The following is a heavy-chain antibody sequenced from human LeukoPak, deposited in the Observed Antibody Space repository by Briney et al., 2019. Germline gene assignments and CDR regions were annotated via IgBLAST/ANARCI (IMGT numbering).Heavy chain of an antibody. V-gene: IGHV3-7*01. Sequence: GGSLRLSCAASGFTFSSYEMNWVRQAPGKGLEWVANIKQDGSEKYYVDSVKGRFTISRDNAKNSLYLQMNSLRAEDTAVYYCARDPRAGNYYYYGMDVWGQGTTVTVSS. CDR3: ARDPRAGNYYYYGMDV. CDR2: IKQDGSEK. CDR1: GFTFSSYE. J-gene: IGHJ6*02. D-gene: IGHD1-26*01.